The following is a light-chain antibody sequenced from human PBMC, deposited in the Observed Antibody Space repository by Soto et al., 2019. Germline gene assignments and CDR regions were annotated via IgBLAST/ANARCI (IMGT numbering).Light chain of an antibody. J-gene: IGLJ1*01. Sequence: VLTQPPSVSGAPGQRVTISCTGSSSNIGAGYDVHWYQQLPGTAPKLLIYGNSNRPSGVPDRFSGSKSGTSASLAITGLQAEDEADNYCQSYDSSLSGSYVFGTGTKVTVL. CDR3: QSYDSSLSGSYV. V-gene: IGLV1-40*01. CDR1: SSNIGAGYD. CDR2: GNS.